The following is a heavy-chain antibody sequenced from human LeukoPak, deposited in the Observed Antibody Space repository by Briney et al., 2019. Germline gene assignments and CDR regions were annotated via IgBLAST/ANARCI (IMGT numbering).Heavy chain of an antibody. D-gene: IGHD3-10*01. CDR1: GGSISSSSYY. CDR2: IYYSWST. V-gene: IGHV4-39*07. Sequence: KPSETLSLTCTVSGGSISSSSYYWGWIRQPPGKGLEWIGSIYYSWSTYYNPSLKSRVTISVDTSKNQFSLKLSSVTAADAAVYYCARVPAMVRGVIHTRGANFIDYWGQGTLVSVSS. CDR3: ARVPAMVRGVIHTRGANFIDY. J-gene: IGHJ4*02.